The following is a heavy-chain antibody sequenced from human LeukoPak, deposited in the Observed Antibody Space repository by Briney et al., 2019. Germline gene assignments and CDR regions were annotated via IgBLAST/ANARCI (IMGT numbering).Heavy chain of an antibody. D-gene: IGHD3-9*01. V-gene: IGHV1-18*04. Sequence: ASVKVSCKASGYTFTSYGISWVRQAPGQGLEWMGWISACNGNTNYAQKLQGRVTMTTDTSTSTAYMELRSLRSDDTAVYYCARGVGYYDILTGYYRESYSDYWGQGTLVTVSS. CDR2: ISACNGNT. CDR1: GYTFTSYG. J-gene: IGHJ4*02. CDR3: ARGVGYYDILTGYYRESYSDY.